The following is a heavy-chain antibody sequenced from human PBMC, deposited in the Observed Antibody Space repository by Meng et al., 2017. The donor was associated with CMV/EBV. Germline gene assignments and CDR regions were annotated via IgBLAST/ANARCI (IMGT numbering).Heavy chain of an antibody. CDR2: INPNSGGT. CDR3: AREGRSGERGDAFDI. V-gene: IGHV1-2*02. CDR1: GYTFTGYY. J-gene: IGHJ3*02. Sequence: ASVKVSCKASGYTFTGYYVHWVRQAPGQGLEWMGWINPNSGGTNYAQKFQGRVTMTRDTSISTAYMELSRLRSDDTAVYYCAREGRSGERGDAFDIWGQGTMVTVSS. D-gene: IGHD2-15*01.